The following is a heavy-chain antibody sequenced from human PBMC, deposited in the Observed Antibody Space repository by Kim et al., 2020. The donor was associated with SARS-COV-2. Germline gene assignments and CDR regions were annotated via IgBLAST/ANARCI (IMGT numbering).Heavy chain of an antibody. J-gene: IGHJ4*02. CDR1: GYTFTNYY. CDR3: ARDQSEYSYAY. D-gene: IGHD5-18*01. CDR2: INPNSGGT. Sequence: ASVKVSCKTSGYTFTNYYINWVRQAPGQGLEWMGRINPNSGGTNFAQKFQGRVIMTRDTPISTAYMELGRLRSDDTAVYYCARDQSEYSYAYWGQGTLVTVSS. V-gene: IGHV1-2*06.